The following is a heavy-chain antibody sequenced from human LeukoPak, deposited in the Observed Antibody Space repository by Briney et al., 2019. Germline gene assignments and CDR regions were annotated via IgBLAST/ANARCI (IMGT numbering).Heavy chain of an antibody. CDR3: TTWVRLGELSFYPYFDY. V-gene: IGHV3-66*01. CDR1: GFTVSNNC. D-gene: IGHD3-16*01. Sequence: PGGSLRLSCAASGFTVSNNCMSWVRQAPGKGLEWVSVFYSDGSTDYADSVKGRFTISRDKSKNTLYLQMNSLKSEDTAVYYCTTWVRLGELSFYPYFDYWGQGTLVTVSS. J-gene: IGHJ4*02. CDR2: FYSDGST.